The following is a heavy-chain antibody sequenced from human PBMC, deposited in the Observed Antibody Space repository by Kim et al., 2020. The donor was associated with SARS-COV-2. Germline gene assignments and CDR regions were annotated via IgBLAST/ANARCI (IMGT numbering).Heavy chain of an antibody. CDR1: GFTFSNAW. CDR2: IKSKTDGETT. J-gene: IGHJ4*02. D-gene: IGHD2-21*02. V-gene: IGHV3-15*01. CDR3: ATGGFCSGDCFSAFVNY. Sequence: PGGSLRLSCAASGFTFSNAWMSWVRQAPGKGPEWVGRIKSKTDGETTDYAAPVKGRFTISRDDSKNTLFLQMNSLKTEDTAVYFCATGGFCSGDCFSAFVNYWGQGTLVTVSS.